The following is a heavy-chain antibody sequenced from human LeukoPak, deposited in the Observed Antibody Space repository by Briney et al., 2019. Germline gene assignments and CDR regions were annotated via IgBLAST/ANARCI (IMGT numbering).Heavy chain of an antibody. CDR2: IWNDGTYK. CDR1: GFSFSNYG. CDR3: AKPTRGSGSFLIDY. Sequence: GESLKISCATSGFSFSNYGMHWVRQAPGKGLEWVAVIWNDGTYKYYADSVKGRFTISRDNSKNTLYLQMNSLRAEDTAVYYCAKPTRGSGSFLIDYWGQGTLFTVSS. D-gene: IGHD1-26*01. V-gene: IGHV3-33*06. J-gene: IGHJ4*02.